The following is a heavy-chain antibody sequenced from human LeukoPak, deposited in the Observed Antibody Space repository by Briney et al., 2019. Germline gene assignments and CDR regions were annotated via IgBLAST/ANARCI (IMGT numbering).Heavy chain of an antibody. Sequence: GGSLRLSCAASGFTVSSNYMSWVRQAPGKGLEWVSVIYSGGSTYYADSVKGRFTISRDNAKNSLYLQMNSLRAEDTAVYYCARDNHYYYGMDVWGQGTTVTVSS. J-gene: IGHJ6*02. CDR2: IYSGGST. D-gene: IGHD1-14*01. V-gene: IGHV3-53*01. CDR1: GFTVSSNY. CDR3: ARDNHYYYGMDV.